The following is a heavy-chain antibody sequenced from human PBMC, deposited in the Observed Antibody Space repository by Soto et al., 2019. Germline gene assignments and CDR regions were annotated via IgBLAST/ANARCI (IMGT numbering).Heavy chain of an antibody. Sequence: SETLSLTCTVSGGSITSSNHFWGGVRHPPGKGLEWIGTIYFTGNTYYTPSLKSRLTMSIDTSKNEFSLRLNSVTAADTAVYYCAGQTFTIAAASYGRSNWFDPWGPGTLVTVSS. CDR3: AGQTFTIAAASYGRSNWFDP. V-gene: IGHV4-39*01. CDR1: GGSITSSNHF. CDR2: IYFTGNT. J-gene: IGHJ5*02. D-gene: IGHD6-25*01.